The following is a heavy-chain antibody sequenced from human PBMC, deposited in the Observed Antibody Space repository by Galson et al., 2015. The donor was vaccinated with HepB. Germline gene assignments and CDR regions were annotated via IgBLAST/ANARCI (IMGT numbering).Heavy chain of an antibody. CDR2: INPMFGAA. V-gene: IGHV1-69*06. Sequence: SVKVSCKASGGTFNVYAISWVRQAPGQGLEWMGGINPMFGAATHAQKFQGRVTISADKSTTTAYLEFSSLRSEDTAVYYCATSAGHSTDPYYMNFWGEGTTVTV. CDR3: ATSAGHSTDPYYMNF. D-gene: IGHD5-18*01. J-gene: IGHJ6*03. CDR1: GGTFNVYA.